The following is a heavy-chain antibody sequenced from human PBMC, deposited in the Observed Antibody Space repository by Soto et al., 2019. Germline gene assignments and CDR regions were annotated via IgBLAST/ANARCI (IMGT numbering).Heavy chain of an antibody. CDR1: GYTFTSYY. J-gene: IGHJ5*02. CDR3: ARVVVAASNWFDP. D-gene: IGHD2-15*01. Sequence: ASVKVSCKASGYTFTSYYMHWVRQAPGQGLEWMGIINPSGGSTSYAQKFQGRVTMTTDTSTSTAYMELRSLRSDDTAVYYCARVVVAASNWFDPWGQGTLVTVSS. CDR2: INPSGGST. V-gene: IGHV1-46*01.